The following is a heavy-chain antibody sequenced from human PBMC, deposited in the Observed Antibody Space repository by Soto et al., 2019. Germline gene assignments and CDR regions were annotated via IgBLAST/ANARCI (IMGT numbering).Heavy chain of an antibody. CDR3: ARDDVLCSCGTCYGVPMDV. J-gene: IGHJ6*03. CDR2: IQSGGST. CDR1: GFTVSSKY. V-gene: IGHV3-66*01. D-gene: IGHD2-15*01. Sequence: EVQLVESGGGLVQPGGSLRLSCAASGFTVSSKYMSWVRQAPGKGLEWVSLIQSGGSTHYADSVEGRFTISRDNSKNTLYLQMNSLRVEDTAVYYCARDDVLCSCGTCYGVPMDVWGEGTTVTVSS.